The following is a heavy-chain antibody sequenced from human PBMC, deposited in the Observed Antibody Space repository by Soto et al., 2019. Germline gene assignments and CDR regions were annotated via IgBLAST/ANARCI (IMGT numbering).Heavy chain of an antibody. CDR2: IKTDGSST. V-gene: IGHV3-74*01. J-gene: IGHJ4*02. Sequence: EVQLVESGGGLVQPGGSLRLSCAASGFSFSSYWIHWVRQAPGKGLVWVSRIKTDGSSTDYADSVKGRFTISRDNATNTLYLQMNSLRAEDTAVYYCAKREGNTYGLFHWCQGTLVTVSS. CDR3: AKREGNTYGLFH. D-gene: IGHD5-18*01. CDR1: GFSFSSYW.